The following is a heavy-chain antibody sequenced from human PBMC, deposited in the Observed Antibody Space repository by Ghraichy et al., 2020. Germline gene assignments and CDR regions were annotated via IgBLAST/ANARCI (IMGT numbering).Heavy chain of an antibody. D-gene: IGHD4-17*01. Sequence: SETLSLTCSVYGTSLNDYWWTWIRQPPGRGLEWIGEIVHSGGTNYNPSPKSRVTMSVDTSKKQFPLRLTSVTAADTAVYYCAGGYYADYRGSDWFDPCGQGTLVTLAS. CDR2: IVHSGGT. J-gene: IGHJ5*02. CDR3: AGGYYADYRGSDWFDP. V-gene: IGHV4-34*12. CDR1: GTSLNDYW.